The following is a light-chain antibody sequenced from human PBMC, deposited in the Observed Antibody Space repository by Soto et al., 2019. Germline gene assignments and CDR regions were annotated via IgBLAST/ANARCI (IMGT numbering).Light chain of an antibody. V-gene: IGKV1-39*01. CDR1: QSISSY. J-gene: IGKJ3*01. Sequence: DIQMTQSPSSLSASVGNSVTITCRASQSISSYLNWYQQKPGKAPKLLIYAASSSQSGVPSRSSGSGSGTDFTLTISSLQPEDFATYYCQQSHSTPPEFTFGQGTKVDIK. CDR3: QQSHSTPPEFT. CDR2: AAS.